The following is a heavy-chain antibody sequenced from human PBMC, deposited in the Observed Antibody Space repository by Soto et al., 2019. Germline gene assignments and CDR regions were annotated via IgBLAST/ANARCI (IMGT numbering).Heavy chain of an antibody. J-gene: IGHJ4*02. V-gene: IGHV1-18*01. CDR2: ISAYNGNT. CDR1: GYTFTSYA. CDR3: ARDAPPEDY. Sequence: QVQLVQSGAEVKKPGASVKVSCKASGYTFTSYAISWVRQAPGQGLEWMGWISAYNGNTNHTQKIQGRVTMTTDTSTSPAYMGLRSLRSDDTAVYYCARDAPPEDYWGQGTLVTVSS.